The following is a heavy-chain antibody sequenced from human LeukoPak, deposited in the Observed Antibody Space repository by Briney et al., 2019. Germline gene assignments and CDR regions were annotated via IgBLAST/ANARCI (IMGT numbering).Heavy chain of an antibody. J-gene: IGHJ6*03. CDR1: GYTFTSYD. CDR3: AREVVGATLPGLGYYYYYMDV. D-gene: IGHD1-26*01. CDR2: MNPNSGNT. V-gene: IGHV1-8*03. Sequence: ASVKVSCKASGYTFTSYDINWVRQATGQGLEWMGWMNPNSGNTGYAQKFQGRVTITRNTSISTAYMELSSLRSEDTAVYYCAREVVGATLPGLGYYYYYMDVWGKGTTVTISS.